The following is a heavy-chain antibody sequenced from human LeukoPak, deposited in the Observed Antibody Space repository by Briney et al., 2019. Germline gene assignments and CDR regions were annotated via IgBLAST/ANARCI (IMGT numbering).Heavy chain of an antibody. CDR2: INHSGST. V-gene: IGHV4-34*01. CDR1: GGSFSGYY. CDR3: ARGRDGYPNTL. Sequence: SETLSLTCAVYGGSFSGYYWSWIRQPPGKGLEWIGEINHSGSTNYNPSLKSRVTISVDTSKNQFSLKLSSVTAADTAVYYCARGRDGYPNTLWGQGTLVTVSS. D-gene: IGHD5-24*01. J-gene: IGHJ4*02.